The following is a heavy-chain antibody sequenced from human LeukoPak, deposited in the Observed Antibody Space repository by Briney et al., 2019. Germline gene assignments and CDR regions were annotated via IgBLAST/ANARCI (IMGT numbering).Heavy chain of an antibody. V-gene: IGHV3-74*01. CDR2: INSDGSTT. CDR1: GFTFRSYS. D-gene: IGHD4-11*01. J-gene: IGHJ5*02. Sequence: PGGSLRLSCAASGFTFRSYSMHWVRQAPGKGLVWVSRINSDGSTTSYADSVKGRFTISRDNAKNTLYLQMNSLRAEDTAVYYCAKSLTITFNWFDPWGQGTLVTVSS. CDR3: AKSLTITFNWFDP.